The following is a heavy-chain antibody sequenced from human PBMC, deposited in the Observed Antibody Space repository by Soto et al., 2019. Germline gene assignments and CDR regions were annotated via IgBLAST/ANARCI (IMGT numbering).Heavy chain of an antibody. V-gene: IGHV1-24*01. D-gene: IGHD6-13*01. CDR2: FDPEDGET. Sequence: GASVKVSCKVSGYTLTELSMHWVRQAPGKGLEWMGGFDPEDGETIYAQKFQGHVTISADKSISTAYLQWSSLKASDTAMYYCASPIAAAGGVYYYGMDVWGQGTTVTVSS. CDR1: GYTLTELS. J-gene: IGHJ6*02. CDR3: ASPIAAAGGVYYYGMDV.